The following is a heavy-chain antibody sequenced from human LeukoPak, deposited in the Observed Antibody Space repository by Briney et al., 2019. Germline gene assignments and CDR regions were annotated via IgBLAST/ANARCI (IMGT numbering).Heavy chain of an antibody. V-gene: IGHV3-66*03. Sequence: GGSLRLSCAGSGFSPSNDYTSWVPPAPGKGLEWVSLICDSGETYYADSVKGRFTISRDNSKNTMYLQMNRLRVEDTAVYFCARDRAVTQDWVEFDPWGQGTLVTVSS. CDR3: ARDRAVTQDWVEFDP. CDR1: GFSPSNDY. D-gene: IGHD4-17*01. CDR2: ICDSGET. J-gene: IGHJ5*02.